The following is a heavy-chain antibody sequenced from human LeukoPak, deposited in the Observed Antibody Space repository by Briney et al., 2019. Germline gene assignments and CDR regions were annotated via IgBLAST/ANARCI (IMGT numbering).Heavy chain of an antibody. D-gene: IGHD4-17*01. Sequence: GESLKISCEASGYKLSNYWIGWVRQMPGKGLEWMGIIYPGDSDTRYSPSFQGQVTISADKSISTAYLQWSSLKASDTAMYYCARHASDYGDHGPAFDIWGQGTMVTVSS. V-gene: IGHV5-51*01. J-gene: IGHJ3*02. CDR1: GYKLSNYW. CDR2: IYPGDSDT. CDR3: ARHASDYGDHGPAFDI.